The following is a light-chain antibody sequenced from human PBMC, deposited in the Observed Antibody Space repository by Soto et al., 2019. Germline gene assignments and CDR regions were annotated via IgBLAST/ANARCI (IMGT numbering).Light chain of an antibody. CDR1: QGLNTN. V-gene: IGKV1-9*01. CDR3: QQSNNYFT. CDR2: AAS. J-gene: IGKJ3*01. Sequence: IPLTQSPSSLSASVGDRVTITCRASQGLNTNLAWYQQKPGKDPKLLIYAASTLQKGVPLRFSGNGSGTDFTLTISSLQPEDFATYYCQQSNNYFTFGPGTKVDIK.